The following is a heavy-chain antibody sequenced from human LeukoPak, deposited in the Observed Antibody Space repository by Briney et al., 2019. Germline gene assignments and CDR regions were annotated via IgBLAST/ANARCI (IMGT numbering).Heavy chain of an antibody. V-gene: IGHV3-49*03. CDR3: TRWSGFNY. J-gene: IGHJ4*02. CDR2: IRGKASGGTT. CDR1: GFTFADYA. D-gene: IGHD3-3*01. Sequence: GGSLRLSCTASGFTFADYAMTWFRQAPGKGLECVGLIRGKASGGTTEYAASVKGRFTNSRDDLKSIVYLQMNSLQTEDTAVYYCTRWSGFNYWGQGTLVTVSS.